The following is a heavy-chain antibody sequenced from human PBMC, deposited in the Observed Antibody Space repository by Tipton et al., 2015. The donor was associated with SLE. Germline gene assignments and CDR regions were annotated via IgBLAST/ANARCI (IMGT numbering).Heavy chain of an antibody. V-gene: IGHV4-39*07. CDR3: ARALSGYYFDY. Sequence: TLSLTCTVSGGSISSGGYYWSWIRQHPGKGLEWIGSIYHSGSTYYNPSLKSRVTISVDTSKNQFSLKLSSVTAADTAVYYCARALSGYYFDYWGQGTLVTVSS. CDR1: GGSISSGGYY. J-gene: IGHJ4*02. D-gene: IGHD3-10*01. CDR2: IYHSGST.